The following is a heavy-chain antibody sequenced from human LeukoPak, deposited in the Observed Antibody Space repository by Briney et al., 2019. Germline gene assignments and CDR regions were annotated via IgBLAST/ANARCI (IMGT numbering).Heavy chain of an antibody. D-gene: IGHD6-19*01. J-gene: IGHJ4*02. CDR3: AKDARWLVPSL. CDR1: GFTFSGYG. Sequence: AGGSLRLSCAASGFTFSGYGMHWVRQAPGKGLEWVAVISYDGSNNYYADSVKGRFTISRDNSKNTLYLQMNSLRAEDTAVYYCAKDARWLVPSLWGQGILVTVSS. CDR2: ISYDGSNN. V-gene: IGHV3-30*18.